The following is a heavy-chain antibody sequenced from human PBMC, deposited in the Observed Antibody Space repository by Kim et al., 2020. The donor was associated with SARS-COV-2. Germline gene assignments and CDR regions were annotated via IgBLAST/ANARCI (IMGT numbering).Heavy chain of an antibody. V-gene: IGHV1-69*04. CDR1: GGTFSSYA. CDR3: ARGGPGYCSSTSCQNTPHYYYYGMDV. J-gene: IGHJ6*02. CDR2: IIPILGIA. D-gene: IGHD2-2*03. Sequence: SVKVSCKASGGTFSSYAISWVRQAPGQGLEWMGRIIPILGIANYAQKFQGRVTITADKSTSTAYMELSSLRSEDTAVYYCARGGPGYCSSTSCQNTPHYYYYGMDVWGQGTTVTVSS.